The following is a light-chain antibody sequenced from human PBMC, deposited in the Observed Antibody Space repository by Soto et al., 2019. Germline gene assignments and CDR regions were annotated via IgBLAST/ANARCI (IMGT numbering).Light chain of an antibody. V-gene: IGKV1-27*01. CDR2: AES. CDR3: QNYNSAPLT. Sequence: DIQMTQSPSSLSASVGDRVTITCRASQGITDYFAWYQQKPGQVPNLLIYAESTLQSGVPSRFSGSGSGTDFTLTITGLQPEDAATYYCQNYNSAPLTFGQGTKVEIK. CDR1: QGITDY. J-gene: IGKJ1*01.